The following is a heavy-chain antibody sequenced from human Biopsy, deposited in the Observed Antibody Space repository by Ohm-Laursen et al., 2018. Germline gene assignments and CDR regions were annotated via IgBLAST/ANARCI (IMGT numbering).Heavy chain of an antibody. Sequence: GTLSLTCTVSGGSISSYYWSWIRQPPGKGPEWIGYIYYTGGTNYNPSLKSRVTISVDTSMNHLSLRLPSVTAADTAVYYCARHAPSYSGSYWRYFDLWGRGTLVTVSS. CDR2: IYYTGGT. J-gene: IGHJ2*01. CDR1: GGSISSYY. V-gene: IGHV4-59*08. D-gene: IGHD1-26*01. CDR3: ARHAPSYSGSYWRYFDL.